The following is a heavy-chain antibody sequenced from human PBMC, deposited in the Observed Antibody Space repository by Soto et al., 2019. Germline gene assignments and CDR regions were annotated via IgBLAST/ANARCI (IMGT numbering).Heavy chain of an antibody. CDR3: ARVRHDSSGYYFDY. D-gene: IGHD3-22*01. CDR1: GGSINSYY. J-gene: IGHJ4*02. CDR2: IYYSGST. Sequence: SETLSLTCTVSGGSINSYYWNWVRQPPGKGLEWIGYIYYSGSTNYNPSLKSRVTTSVDTSKNQFSLNLSSVTAADTAVYYCARVRHDSSGYYFDYWGQGTLVTVSS. V-gene: IGHV4-59*01.